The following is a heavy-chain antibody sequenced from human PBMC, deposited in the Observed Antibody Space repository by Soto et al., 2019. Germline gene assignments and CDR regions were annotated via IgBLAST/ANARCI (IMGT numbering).Heavy chain of an antibody. Sequence: EVHLSESGGQWDHGGGSLKLPCEALGFPFGGNAWGWVPQAPGRGRGWAQAISGSGDKTFYADSVKGRFIISRDSSRDTLYLQMNSLRVEDTAVYYCAKDRGITSVRATAGYDCWGQGTLVTVSS. D-gene: IGHD3-10*01. J-gene: IGHJ4*02. CDR1: GFPFGGNA. CDR2: ISGSGDKT. V-gene: IGHV3-23*01. CDR3: AKDRGITSVRATAGYDC.